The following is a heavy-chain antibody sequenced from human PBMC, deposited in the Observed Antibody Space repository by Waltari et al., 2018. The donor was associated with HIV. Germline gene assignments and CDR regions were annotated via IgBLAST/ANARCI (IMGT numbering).Heavy chain of an antibody. Sequence: QVQLVESGGGLVKPGGSLRLSCAASGFTFSDYYMTWIRQAPGKGLEWISYISNSGDIIYYADSVKGLFTISRDNAKNSLYLQMNSLRAEDTAVYYCARDRWYYFDTSDYFYDYWGQGTLVTVSS. D-gene: IGHD3-22*01. V-gene: IGHV3-11*01. CDR1: GFTFSDYY. CDR3: ARDRWYYFDTSDYFYDY. CDR2: ISNSGDII. J-gene: IGHJ4*02.